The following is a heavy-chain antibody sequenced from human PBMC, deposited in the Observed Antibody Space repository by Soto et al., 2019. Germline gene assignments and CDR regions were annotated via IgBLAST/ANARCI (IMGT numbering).Heavy chain of an antibody. CDR1: GFMFKSYV. D-gene: IGHD3-16*01. Sequence: QLQLVESGGGVVQPGTSLRLSCTASGFMFKSYVMHWVRQAPGKGLEWVALTSYDGNNKYYGDSVKGRFTVPRDNSKNTLHLQMDSLRPEDTALYYCARWGTTGGFDLWGQGTLVSVSS. J-gene: IGHJ4*02. V-gene: IGHV3-30*19. CDR3: ARWGTTGGFDL. CDR2: TSYDGNNK.